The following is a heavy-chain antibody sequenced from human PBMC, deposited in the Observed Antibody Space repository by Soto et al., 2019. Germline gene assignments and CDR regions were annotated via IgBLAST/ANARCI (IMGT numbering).Heavy chain of an antibody. CDR1: GGSVSNKTYY. CDR3: ARTTAVPNTLRSRYFFDY. Sequence: SETLSLTCSVSGGSVSNKTYYWSWIRQPPGKRLEWIGHVYYSGTTNYNPSLKSRVTISVDLSKNQFSLRLSSVTTADTALYYCARTTAVPNTLRSRYFFDYWGQGTLVTVSS. V-gene: IGHV4-61*01. D-gene: IGHD4-17*01. CDR2: VYYSGTT. J-gene: IGHJ4*02.